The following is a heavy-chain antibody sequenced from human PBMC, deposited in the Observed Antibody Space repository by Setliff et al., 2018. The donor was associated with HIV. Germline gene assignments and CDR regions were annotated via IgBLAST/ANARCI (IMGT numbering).Heavy chain of an antibody. CDR3: ARRPPLATGREYYFDF. CDR2: IYYSGST. V-gene: IGHV4-61*08. D-gene: IGHD1-1*01. Sequence: PSETLSLTCTVSGDSISSGGYYWSWIRQLPGKGLEWIGYIYYSGSTNYNPSLKSRVTISIDTSKNQFSLKLNAVTAADTAVYYCARRPPLATGREYYFDFWGQGTLVTVSS. J-gene: IGHJ4*02. CDR1: GDSISSGGYY.